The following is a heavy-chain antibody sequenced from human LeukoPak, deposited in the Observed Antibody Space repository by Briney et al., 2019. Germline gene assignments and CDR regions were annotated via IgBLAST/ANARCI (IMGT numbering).Heavy chain of an antibody. Sequence: TSPSGGTIYYTDSVKGRFTMSRDNAQNALYLEMNSLRAEDTAVYYCAREKKTEWTTGAFDMWGQGTMVIVSS. CDR2: TSPSGGTI. CDR3: AREKKTEWTTGAFDM. J-gene: IGHJ3*02. V-gene: IGHV3-11*01. D-gene: IGHD3-3*01.